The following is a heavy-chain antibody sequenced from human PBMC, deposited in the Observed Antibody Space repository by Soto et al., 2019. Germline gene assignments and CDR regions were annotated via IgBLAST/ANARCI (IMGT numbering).Heavy chain of an antibody. D-gene: IGHD6-13*01. J-gene: IGHJ4*02. Sequence: QVQLVQSGAEVKKPGSSVKVSCKASGGTFSSYAISWVRQAPGQGLEWMGGIIPIFGTANYAQKFRGRVTITADESTSTAYMELSSLRSEDTAVYYCASRLSGYSSSWYEGPFDYWGQGTLVTVSS. V-gene: IGHV1-69*01. CDR1: GGTFSSYA. CDR3: ASRLSGYSSSWYEGPFDY. CDR2: IIPIFGTA.